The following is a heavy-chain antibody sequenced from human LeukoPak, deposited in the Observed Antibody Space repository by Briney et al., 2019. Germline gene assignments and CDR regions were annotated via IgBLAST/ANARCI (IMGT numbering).Heavy chain of an antibody. CDR1: GGSFSGYY. CDR3: ARSGAVAELD. V-gene: IGHV4-34*01. CDR2: INHSGST. J-gene: IGHJ4*02. D-gene: IGHD6-19*01. Sequence: SETLSLTCAVYGGSFSGYYWSWIRQPPGKGLEWIGEINHSGSTNYNPSLKSRVTISVDTSKNQFSLKLSSVTAADTAVYYCARSGAVAELDWGQGTLVTVSS.